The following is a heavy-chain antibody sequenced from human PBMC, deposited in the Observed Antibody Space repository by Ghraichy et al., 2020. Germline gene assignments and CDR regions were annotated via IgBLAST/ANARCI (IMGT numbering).Heavy chain of an antibody. CDR3: AKFARDWPNEYLQH. D-gene: IGHD3/OR15-3a*01. Sequence: GGSLRLSCAASGFTFSTYAMSWVRQAPGKGLEWVSAITDNGGTTYDAESVKGRFTISRDNSKNTLFLQMNSLRGEDTAVYYCAKFARDWPNEYLQHWGQGALVTVSS. CDR1: GFTFSTYA. J-gene: IGHJ1*01. V-gene: IGHV3-23*01. CDR2: ITDNGGTT.